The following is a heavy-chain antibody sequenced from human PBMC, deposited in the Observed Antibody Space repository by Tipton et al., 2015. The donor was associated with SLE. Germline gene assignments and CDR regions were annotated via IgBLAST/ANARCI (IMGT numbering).Heavy chain of an antibody. V-gene: IGHV4-39*07. J-gene: IGHJ4*02. CDR1: GGSISSCS. D-gene: IGHD3-10*01. CDR2: ITYSGTT. CDR3: TRHDYFASGRVY. Sequence: TLSLTCTVSGGSISSCSWGWIRQPPGKGLEWIGSITYSGTTSYNPSLKSRVTISVDTSKNQFSLKLSSGTAADTAVYYCTRHDYFASGRVYWGQGTLVTVSS.